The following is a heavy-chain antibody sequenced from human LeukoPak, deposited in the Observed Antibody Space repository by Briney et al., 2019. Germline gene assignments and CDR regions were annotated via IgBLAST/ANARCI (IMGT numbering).Heavy chain of an antibody. J-gene: IGHJ4*02. CDR3: ARELDTAMAL. CDR2: ISYDGSNK. V-gene: IGHV3-30-3*01. D-gene: IGHD5-18*01. Sequence: PGGSLRLSCAASGFTFSSYAMHWVRQAPGKGLEWVAVISYDGSNKYYADSVKGRFTISRDNSKNTLYLQMNSLRAEDTAVYYCARELDTAMALWGQGTLVTVSS. CDR1: GFTFSSYA.